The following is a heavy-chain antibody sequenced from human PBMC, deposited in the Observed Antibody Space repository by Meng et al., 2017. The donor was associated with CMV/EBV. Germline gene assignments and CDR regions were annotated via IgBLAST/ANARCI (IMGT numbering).Heavy chain of an antibody. Sequence: ASVKVSCKASGHAFSDYYMHWVRQAPGQGLEWMGIINPSGGSTRYAQKFQGRVTMTRDTSTSTAYMELSSLRSEDTAVYYCARDSGGGVLWYWGQGTLVTVSS. D-gene: IGHD3-16*01. V-gene: IGHV1-46*01. CDR1: GHAFSDYY. J-gene: IGHJ4*02. CDR2: INPSGGST. CDR3: ARDSGGGVLWY.